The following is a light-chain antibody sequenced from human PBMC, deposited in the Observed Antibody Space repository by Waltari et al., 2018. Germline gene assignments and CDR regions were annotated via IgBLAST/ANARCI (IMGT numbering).Light chain of an antibody. CDR2: DVS. CDR1: SSDVGGYNY. J-gene: IGLJ2*01. Sequence: QSALTQPASVSGSPGQSITLSCTGTSSDVGGYNYVSWYQQHPGKAPKLMIYDVSKRPSGVSNRFSGCKSGNTASLTISGLQAEDEADYYCCSYAGSSTSPGVVFGGGTKLTVL. CDR3: CSYAGSSTSPGVV. V-gene: IGLV2-23*02.